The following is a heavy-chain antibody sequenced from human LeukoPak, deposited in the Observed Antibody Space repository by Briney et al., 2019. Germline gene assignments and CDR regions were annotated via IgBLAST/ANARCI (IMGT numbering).Heavy chain of an antibody. CDR2: INAGNGNT. D-gene: IGHD6-13*01. CDR1: GYTFTSYA. V-gene: IGHV1-3*03. Sequence: ASVKVSCKASGYTFTSYAMHWVRQAPGQRLEWMGWINAGNGNTKYSQEFQGRVTITRDTSASTAYMELSSLRSEDMAVYYCARSTSSSWSDAFDIWGQGTMVTVSS. J-gene: IGHJ3*02. CDR3: ARSTSSSWSDAFDI.